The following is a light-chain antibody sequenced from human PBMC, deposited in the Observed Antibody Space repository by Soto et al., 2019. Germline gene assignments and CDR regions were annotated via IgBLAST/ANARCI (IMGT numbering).Light chain of an antibody. V-gene: IGLV2-8*01. CDR3: NPYAGGNIVV. CDR2: EVS. Sequence: QSALTQPPSASGSPGQSVTISCTGTSSDVGAYNYVSWYQQHPGKAPKLMIYEVSKRPSGVPDRFSGSRSGNTASLTVSGLQAEDEADYYCNPYAGGNIVVFGGGTKLTVL. CDR1: SSDVGAYNY. J-gene: IGLJ2*01.